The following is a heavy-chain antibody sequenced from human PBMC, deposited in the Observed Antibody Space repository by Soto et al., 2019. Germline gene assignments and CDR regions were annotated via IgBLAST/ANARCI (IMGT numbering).Heavy chain of an antibody. J-gene: IGHJ4*02. V-gene: IGHV3-9*01. Sequence: PGGSLRLSCAASGFTFDDYAMHWVRQAPGKGLEWVSGISWNSGSIGYADSVKGRFTISRDNAKNSLYLQMNSLRAEDTALYYCATHHCFLKTECYYFDYWGQGALVTVSS. CDR1: GFTFDDYA. CDR3: ATHHCFLKTECYYFDY. D-gene: IGHD1-1*01. CDR2: ISWNSGSI.